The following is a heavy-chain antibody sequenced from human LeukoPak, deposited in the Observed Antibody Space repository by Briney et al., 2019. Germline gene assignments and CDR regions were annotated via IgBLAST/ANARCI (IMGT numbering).Heavy chain of an antibody. Sequence: SETLSLTCTVSGGSISSSSYYWVWIRQPPGRGLEWIGSINYSGSTYYNPSLKSRVTISVDTSKNQFSLKLSSVTAADTAVYYCVRAFDIWGQGTMVTVSS. CDR2: INYSGST. CDR1: GGSISSSSYY. J-gene: IGHJ3*02. CDR3: VRAFDI. V-gene: IGHV4-39*01.